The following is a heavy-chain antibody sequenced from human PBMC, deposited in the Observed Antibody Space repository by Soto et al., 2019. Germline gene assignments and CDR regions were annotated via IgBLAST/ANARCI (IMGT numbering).Heavy chain of an antibody. CDR3: AKVTHRGPIAVAGPLGS. CDR1: GSITNHH. V-gene: IGHV1-46*01. Sequence: QVHLVQSGAEVKKPGASVNVSCQASGSITNHHMHWVRQAPGQGLEWMGIFNPSGLSTTYAQKFQGRVTITSDTSTRTVYMELSSLTSEDTAVYFCAKVTHRGPIAVAGPLGSWGQGTLVIVSS. CDR2: FNPSGLST. D-gene: IGHD6-19*01. J-gene: IGHJ4*02.